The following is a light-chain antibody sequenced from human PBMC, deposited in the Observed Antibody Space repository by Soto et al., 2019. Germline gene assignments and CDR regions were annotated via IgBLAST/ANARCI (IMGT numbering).Light chain of an antibody. CDR1: QSIRRS. V-gene: IGKV1-39*01. J-gene: IGKJ1*01. Sequence: SLSASVADRVTITCRASQSIRRSLNWCQQKPGKAPKLLIYAASSLQSGVPSRFSGSGYGTDFTLTITSLQSEDFALYYCPQCYSRPRTFAQGTMVAIK. CDR3: PQCYSRPRT. CDR2: AAS.